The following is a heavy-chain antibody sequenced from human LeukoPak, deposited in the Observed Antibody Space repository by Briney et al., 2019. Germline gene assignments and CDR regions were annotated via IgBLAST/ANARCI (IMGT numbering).Heavy chain of an antibody. J-gene: IGHJ6*03. CDR1: DYSISSGYY. CDR2: IYHSGST. Sequence: SETLSLTCTVSDYSISSGYYWGWIRQPPGKGLEWIGSIYHSGSTYYNPSLKSRVTISVDTSKNQFSLKLSSVTAADTAVYYCATSYHYYYMDVWGKGTTVTISS. V-gene: IGHV4-38-2*02. CDR3: ATSYHYYYMDV.